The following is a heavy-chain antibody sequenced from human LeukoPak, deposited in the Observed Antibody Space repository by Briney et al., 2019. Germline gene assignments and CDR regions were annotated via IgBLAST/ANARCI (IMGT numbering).Heavy chain of an antibody. CDR2: IYYSGST. CDR1: GGSISSYY. Sequence: SETLSLTCTVSGGSISSYYWSWIRQPPGKGLEWIGYIYYSGSTNYNPSLKSRVTISVDPSQNQFSLKLRPATAADTAVYYCARVRSITMIVVEGERWFDPWGQGTLVTVSS. J-gene: IGHJ5*02. D-gene: IGHD3-22*01. CDR3: ARVRSITMIVVEGERWFDP. V-gene: IGHV4-59*08.